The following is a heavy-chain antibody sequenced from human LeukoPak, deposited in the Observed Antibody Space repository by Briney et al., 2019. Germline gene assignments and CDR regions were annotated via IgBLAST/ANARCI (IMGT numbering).Heavy chain of an antibody. V-gene: IGHV3-43*02. CDR3: AKAARDIVVVPAALVDY. D-gene: IGHD2-2*01. Sequence: PGGSLRLSCAASGFTFDDYAMHWVRQAPGKGLEWVSLISGDGGSTYYADSVKGRFTISRDNSKNSLYLQMNSLRTEDTALYYCAKAARDIVVVPAALVDYWGQGTLVTVSS. J-gene: IGHJ4*02. CDR1: GFTFDDYA. CDR2: ISGDGGST.